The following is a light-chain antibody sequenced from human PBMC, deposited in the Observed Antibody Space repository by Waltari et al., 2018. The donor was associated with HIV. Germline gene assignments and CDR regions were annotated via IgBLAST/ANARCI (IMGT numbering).Light chain of an antibody. CDR1: RSDVGGYKY. J-gene: IGLJ1*01. CDR2: EVS. V-gene: IGLV2-8*01. CDR3: SSYAGRNNYV. Sequence: QSALTQPPSASGSPGRSVTISCTGTRSDVGGYKYVAWYQQHPGKAPKLMIYEVSKRPSGVPDRFSGSKSGNPASLTVSGLQAEDEADYYCSSYAGRNNYVFGTGTKVTVL.